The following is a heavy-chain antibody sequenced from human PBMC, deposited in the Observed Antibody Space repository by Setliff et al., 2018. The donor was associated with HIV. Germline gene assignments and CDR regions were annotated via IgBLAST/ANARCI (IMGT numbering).Heavy chain of an antibody. CDR1: GGTFSSYA. D-gene: IGHD3-22*01. J-gene: IGHJ3*02. CDR3: ARDTSPHISGYYLTSDAFDI. CDR2: IIPIFGTA. V-gene: IGHV1-69*05. Sequence: ASVKVSCKASGGTFSSYAIGWVRQAPGQGLEWMGGIIPIFGTANYAQKFQGRVTITTDESTSTAYMELSSLRSEDTAVYYCARDTSPHISGYYLTSDAFDIWGQGTMVTVSS.